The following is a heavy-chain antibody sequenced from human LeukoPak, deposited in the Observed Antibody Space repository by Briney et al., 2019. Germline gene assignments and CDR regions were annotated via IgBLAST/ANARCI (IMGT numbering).Heavy chain of an antibody. Sequence: SVKVSCKASGGTFSSYAISWVRRAPGQGLEWMGGIIPFFGTANYAQNFQDRVTITADESTSTAYMELSSLRSEDTALYYCASNDRGYCSGGSCYSGLWDYYGMDVWGQGTTVTVSS. CDR1: GGTFSSYA. V-gene: IGHV1-69*13. CDR3: ASNDRGYCSGGSCYSGLWDYYGMDV. CDR2: IIPFFGTA. D-gene: IGHD2-15*01. J-gene: IGHJ6*02.